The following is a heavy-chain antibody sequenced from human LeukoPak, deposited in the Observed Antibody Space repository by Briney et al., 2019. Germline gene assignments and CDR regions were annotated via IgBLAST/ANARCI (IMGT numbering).Heavy chain of an antibody. Sequence: ASVKVSCKASGYTFTSYDINWMRQATGQGVEWVGWMNTKSGNTGYAQKFQGRVTITRTTSISTAYMELSSLRSEDTAVYYCARGHPYYYGSGYTNDYWGQGTLVTVSS. CDR3: ARGHPYYYGSGYTNDY. D-gene: IGHD3-10*01. CDR2: MNTKSGNT. J-gene: IGHJ4*02. V-gene: IGHV1-8*01. CDR1: GYTFTSYD.